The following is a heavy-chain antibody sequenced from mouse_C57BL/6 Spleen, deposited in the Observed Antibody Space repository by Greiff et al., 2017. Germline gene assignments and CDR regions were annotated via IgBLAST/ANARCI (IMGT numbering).Heavy chain of an antibody. V-gene: IGHV5-9-1*02. Sequence: EVHLVESGEGLVKPGGSLKLSCAASGFTFSSYAMSWVRQTPEKRLEWVAYISSGGDYIYYADTVKGRFTISRDNARNTLYLQMSSLKSEDTAMYYCTRGDYSGPYFDYWGQGTTLTVSS. CDR1: GFTFSSYA. CDR3: TRGDYSGPYFDY. J-gene: IGHJ2*01. D-gene: IGHD1-1*01. CDR2: ISSGGDYI.